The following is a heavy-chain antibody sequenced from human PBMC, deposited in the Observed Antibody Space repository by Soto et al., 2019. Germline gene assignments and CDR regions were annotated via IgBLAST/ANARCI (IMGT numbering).Heavy chain of an antibody. CDR2: IRDSGST. Sequence: QVQLQESGPGLVKPSQTLSVTCTVSGGSVSSDDYSWSWIRQHPGKGLEWIGYIRDSGSTYYNPSLEGRVTISVDTSKNPFSLRLRSVTAADTAVYYCARAMANYFDYWGQGTLVTAPS. D-gene: IGHD2-8*01. CDR3: ARAMANYFDY. V-gene: IGHV4-31*03. CDR1: GGSVSSDDYS. J-gene: IGHJ4*02.